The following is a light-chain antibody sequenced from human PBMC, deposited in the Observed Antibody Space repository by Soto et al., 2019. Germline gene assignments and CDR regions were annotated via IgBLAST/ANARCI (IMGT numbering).Light chain of an antibody. CDR2: DAS. J-gene: IGKJ5*01. CDR3: QQYHTSSIT. V-gene: IGKV1-5*01. Sequence: DIQMTQSPSTLSASVGDRVTITCRVSQTISNWLAWYQQKPGKAPTLLIYDASTLERGVPSRFSGTGSGTEFTLSIDSLQPDDFATYYCQQYHTSSITFGQGTRLEIK. CDR1: QTISNW.